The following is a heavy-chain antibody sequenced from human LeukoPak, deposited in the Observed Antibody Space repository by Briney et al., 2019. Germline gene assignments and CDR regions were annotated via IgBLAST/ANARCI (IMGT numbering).Heavy chain of an antibody. J-gene: IGHJ4*02. CDR2: IYHSGST. CDR1: GGSISSSNW. Sequence: PSETLSLTCAVSGGSISSSNWWSWVRQPPGKGLEWIGEIYHSGSTNYNPSLKSRVTISVDKSKNQFSLKLSSVTAADTAVYYCARYYDSSGGKTKFDYWGQGTLVTVSS. D-gene: IGHD3-22*01. CDR3: ARYYDSSGGKTKFDY. V-gene: IGHV4-4*02.